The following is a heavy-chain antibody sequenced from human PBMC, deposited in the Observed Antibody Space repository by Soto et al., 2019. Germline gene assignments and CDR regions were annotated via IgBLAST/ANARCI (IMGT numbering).Heavy chain of an antibody. Sequence: ASVKVSCKASGGTFSSYAISWVRQAPGQGLEWMGGIIPIFGTANYAQKFQGRVTITADESTSTAYMELSSLRSEDTAVYYCARDSVDTAMVAGMDVGGKGTTVTVSS. CDR1: GGTFSSYA. CDR2: IIPIFGTA. V-gene: IGHV1-69*13. J-gene: IGHJ6*04. D-gene: IGHD5-18*01. CDR3: ARDSVDTAMVAGMDV.